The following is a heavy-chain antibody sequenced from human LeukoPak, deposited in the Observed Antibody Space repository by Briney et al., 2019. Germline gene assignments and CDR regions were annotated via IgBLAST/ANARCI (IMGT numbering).Heavy chain of an antibody. CDR1: GFTFSTHA. Sequence: GGSLRLSCGASGFTFSTHAMAGVRQAPGKGLDWVSASSGHGDTTYYADSVKGRFTISRDNSKNTVYLQMNSLRAEDTAVYYCANQSPGWGQGTLVTVSS. CDR3: ANQSPG. CDR2: SSGHGDTT. V-gene: IGHV3-23*01. J-gene: IGHJ4*02.